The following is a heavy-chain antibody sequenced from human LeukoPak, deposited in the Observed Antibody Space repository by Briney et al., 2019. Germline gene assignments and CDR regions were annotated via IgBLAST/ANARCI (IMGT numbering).Heavy chain of an antibody. D-gene: IGHD6-13*01. Sequence: GESLKILCKGSGYSFTSYWIAWVRQMPGKGLEWMGIIYPDDSDTRYTTYNQEHALISTDKSISTAYLQWSSLKASDTAVFYCARHDSSSWSNSDYWGKGTMVTVSS. CDR3: ARHDSSSWSNSDY. CDR2: IYPDDSDT. CDR1: GYSFTSYW. J-gene: IGHJ4*02. V-gene: IGHV5-51*01.